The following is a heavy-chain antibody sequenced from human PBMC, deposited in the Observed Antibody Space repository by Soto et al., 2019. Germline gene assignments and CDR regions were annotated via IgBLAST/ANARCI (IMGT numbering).Heavy chain of an antibody. V-gene: IGHV1-8*01. Sequence: QVQLVQSGAEVKKPGASVKVSCKASGYTFTSYDINWVRQATGQGLEWMGWMNPNSGNTGYAQKFQGRVTMTRNTTTSTAYRELSSRRSEDTAVYYCARGPLITMVRGVIIRGDYGMDVWGQGTTVTVSS. D-gene: IGHD3-10*01. J-gene: IGHJ6*02. CDR1: GYTFTSYD. CDR2: MNPNSGNT. CDR3: ARGPLITMVRGVIIRGDYGMDV.